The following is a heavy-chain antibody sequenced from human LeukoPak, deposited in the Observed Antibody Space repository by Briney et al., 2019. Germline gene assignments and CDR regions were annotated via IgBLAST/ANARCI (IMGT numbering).Heavy chain of an antibody. CDR3: ARDPSSGWLRWFDP. J-gene: IGHJ5*02. D-gene: IGHD6-19*01. Sequence: SETLSLTCTVSGGSISSSSYYWGWIRQPPGKGLEWIGSIYYSGSTYYNPSLKSRVTISVDTSKNQFSLKLSSVTAADTAVYYCARDPSSGWLRWFDPWGQGTLVTVSS. CDR1: GGSISSSSYY. CDR2: IYYSGST. V-gene: IGHV4-39*07.